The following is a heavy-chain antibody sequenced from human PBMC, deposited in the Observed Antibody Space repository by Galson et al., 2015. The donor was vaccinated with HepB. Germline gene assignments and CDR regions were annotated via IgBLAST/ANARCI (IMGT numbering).Heavy chain of an antibody. CDR2: IWYDGSNK. CDR1: GFTFSSYG. Sequence: SLRLSCAASGFTFSSYGMHWVRQAPGKGLEWVAVIWYDGSNKYYADSVKGRFTISRDNSKNTLYLQMNSLRAEDTAVYYCARDPGVSIAVAGTGDAFDIWGQGTMVTVSS. D-gene: IGHD6-19*01. J-gene: IGHJ3*02. CDR3: ARDPGVSIAVAGTGDAFDI. V-gene: IGHV3-33*01.